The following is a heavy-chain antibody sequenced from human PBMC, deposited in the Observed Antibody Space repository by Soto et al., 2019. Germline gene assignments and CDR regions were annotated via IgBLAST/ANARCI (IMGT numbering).Heavy chain of an antibody. D-gene: IGHD2-15*01. V-gene: IGHV4-59*01. Sequence: SETLSLTCTVSGGSISSYYWSWIRQPPGKGLEWIGYIYYSGSTNYNPSLKSRVTISVGTSENQFSLKLSSVTAADTAVYYCARLRSGHPFDYWGQGTLVTVSS. CDR3: ARLRSGHPFDY. CDR2: IYYSGST. CDR1: GGSISSYY. J-gene: IGHJ4*02.